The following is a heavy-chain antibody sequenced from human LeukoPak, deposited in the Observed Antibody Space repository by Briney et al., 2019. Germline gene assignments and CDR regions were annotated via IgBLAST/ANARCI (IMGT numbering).Heavy chain of an antibody. V-gene: IGHV3-23*01. CDR1: GFTFSSYA. J-gene: IGHJ4*02. CDR2: ISGSGTTT. CDR3: AKGRSGSYSALDY. Sequence: GDSLRLSCAASGFTFSSYAMNWVRQAPGKGLEWVSAISGSGTTTYYADSVKGRFTISRDNSKNTLYLQMNSLRAEDTAVYYCAKGRSGSYSALDYWGQGTLVTVSS. D-gene: IGHD3-10*01.